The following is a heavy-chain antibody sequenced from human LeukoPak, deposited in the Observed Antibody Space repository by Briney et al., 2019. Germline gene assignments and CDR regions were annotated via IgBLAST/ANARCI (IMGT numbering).Heavy chain of an antibody. CDR1: GYTFTGYY. V-gene: IGHV1-2*02. Sequence: ASVKVSCKASGYTFTGYYMHWVRQAPGQGLEWMGWINPNSGGTNYAQKFQGRVTMTRDTSISTAYMELSRLRSDDTAVYYCARGSKQQLVRYYFDYWGQGTLVTVSS. D-gene: IGHD6-13*01. CDR3: ARGSKQQLVRYYFDY. CDR2: INPNSGGT. J-gene: IGHJ4*02.